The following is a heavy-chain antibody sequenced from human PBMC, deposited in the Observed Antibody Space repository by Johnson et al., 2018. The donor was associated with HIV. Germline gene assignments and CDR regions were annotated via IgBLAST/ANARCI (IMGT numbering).Heavy chain of an antibody. CDR1: GFTFSSYA. Sequence: QVQLVESGGGVVQPGRSLRLSCAASGFTFSSYALHWVRQAPGKGLQWVAVISYDGSNKYYADSVKGRFTISRDNSKNTLHLQMNSLRIEDTAVYYCASRPGGDFCSGGSCRPNPYDGFDIWGQGTKVTVSS. V-gene: IGHV3-30-3*01. CDR3: ASRPGGDFCSGGSCRPNPYDGFDI. J-gene: IGHJ3*02. CDR2: ISYDGSNK. D-gene: IGHD2-15*01.